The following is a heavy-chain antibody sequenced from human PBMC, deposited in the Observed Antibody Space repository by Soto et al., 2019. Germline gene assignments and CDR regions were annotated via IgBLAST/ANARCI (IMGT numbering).Heavy chain of an antibody. CDR1: GYTFTSYA. D-gene: IGHD3-9*01. CDR2: INAGNGNT. V-gene: IGHV1-3*01. Sequence: QVQLVQSGAEVKKPGASVKVSCKASGYTFTSYAMHWVRQAPGQRLEWMGWINAGNGNTKFSQKFQGRVTITRDTSASTAYMELSSLRSEDTAVYYCARDPYRYYDILTGYDPWGMDVWGQGTTVTVSS. CDR3: ARDPYRYYDILTGYDPWGMDV. J-gene: IGHJ6*02.